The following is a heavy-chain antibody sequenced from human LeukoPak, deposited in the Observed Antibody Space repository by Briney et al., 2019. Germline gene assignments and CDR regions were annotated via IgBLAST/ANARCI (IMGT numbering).Heavy chain of an antibody. J-gene: IGHJ4*02. CDR2: IFPGDSDT. CDR3: ATSESQTKFDY. Sequence: GESLKISCKGSGYSFTTYWIGWVRQMPGKSLEWMGIIFPGDSDTIYSPSFQGQVTISADKSINTAYLQWSSLKASDTAMYFCATSESQTKFDYWGKGTEVIVSS. V-gene: IGHV5-51*01. D-gene: IGHD1/OR15-1a*01. CDR1: GYSFTTYW.